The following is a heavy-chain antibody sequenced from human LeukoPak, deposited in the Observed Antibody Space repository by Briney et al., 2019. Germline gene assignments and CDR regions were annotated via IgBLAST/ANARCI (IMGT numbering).Heavy chain of an antibody. V-gene: IGHV3-21*04. CDR2: ISSSSSYI. Sequence: GGSLRLSCAASGFTFSDYSMNWVRQAPGKGLEWVSSISSSSSYIYYADSVKGRFTISRDNAENSLYLQMSSLRAEDTAVYYCARSDHYDSNGYYDYWGQGTLVTVSS. CDR1: GFTFSDYS. D-gene: IGHD3-22*01. J-gene: IGHJ4*02. CDR3: ARSDHYDSNGYYDY.